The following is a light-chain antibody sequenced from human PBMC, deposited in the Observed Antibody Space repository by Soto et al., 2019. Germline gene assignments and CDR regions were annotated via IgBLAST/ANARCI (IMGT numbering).Light chain of an antibody. Sequence: EIVLTQSPGTLSLSPGERATLSCRASQSDSSSYLAWYQQKPGQAPRLLIYGASSRATGIPDRFSGSGSGTDLTLTISGLEPEDLEEYYCQQYGRSQTFGQGTKVEIK. CDR2: GAS. CDR3: QQYGRSQT. CDR1: QSDSSSY. V-gene: IGKV3-20*01. J-gene: IGKJ1*01.